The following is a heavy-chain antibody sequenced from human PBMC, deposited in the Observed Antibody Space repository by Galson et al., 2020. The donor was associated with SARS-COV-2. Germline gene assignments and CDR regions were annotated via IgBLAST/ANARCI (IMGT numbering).Heavy chain of an antibody. CDR1: GFSFSSYY. J-gene: IGHJ4*02. D-gene: IGHD3-10*01. CDR2: ISTSSSYI. Sequence: GESLKISCAASGFSFSSYYMNWVRQAPGKGLEWVSSISTSSSYIYYADSVKGRVTISRDNAKKSLYLEMNSLRAEDTAVYYCARETPSVPRGGLDYWGQGTLVTVPS. CDR3: ARETPSVPRGGLDY. V-gene: IGHV3-21*01.